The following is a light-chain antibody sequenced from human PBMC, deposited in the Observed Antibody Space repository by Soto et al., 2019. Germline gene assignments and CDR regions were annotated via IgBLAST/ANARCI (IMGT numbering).Light chain of an antibody. CDR1: QSISSW. V-gene: IGKV1-5*01. CDR2: DAS. CDR3: QQYDNYKPLT. Sequence: DIQMTQSPSTLSASVGDRVTITCRASQSISSWLAWYQQKPGKAPKLLIFDASSLESGTPSRFSGRRSGTQFTLTINGLQPDDFETYYCQQYDNYKPLTFGGGTKVDIK. J-gene: IGKJ4*01.